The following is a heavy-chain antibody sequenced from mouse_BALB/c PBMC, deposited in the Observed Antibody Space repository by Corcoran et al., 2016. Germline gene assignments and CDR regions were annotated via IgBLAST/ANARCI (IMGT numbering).Heavy chain of an antibody. Sequence: QIQLVQSGPELKKPGETVKIYCKASGYTLTNYGMNWVKQAPGKGLKWMGWINTYTGEPTYADDFKGRFAFSLETSASTAYLQINNLQNEDTATYFCAREPRAMDYWGQGTSVTVSS. CDR2: INTYTGEP. J-gene: IGHJ4*01. CDR1: GYTLTNYG. V-gene: IGHV9-3-1*01. CDR3: AREPRAMDY.